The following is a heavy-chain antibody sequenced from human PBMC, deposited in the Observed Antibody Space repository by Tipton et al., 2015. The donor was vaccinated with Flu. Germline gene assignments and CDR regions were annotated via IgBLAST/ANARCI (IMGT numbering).Heavy chain of an antibody. D-gene: IGHD6-13*01. V-gene: IGHV4-61*01. J-gene: IGHJ4*02. CDR2: IYYSGST. CDR1: GGSVSSGSYY. CDR3: AREGGSGSSRQGFDY. Sequence: TLSLTCTVSGGSVSSGSYYWSWIRQPPGKGLEWIGYIYYSGSTNYNPSLKSRVTISVDTSKNQFSLKLSSVTAADTAVYYCAREGGSGSSRQGFDYWGQGTLVTVSS.